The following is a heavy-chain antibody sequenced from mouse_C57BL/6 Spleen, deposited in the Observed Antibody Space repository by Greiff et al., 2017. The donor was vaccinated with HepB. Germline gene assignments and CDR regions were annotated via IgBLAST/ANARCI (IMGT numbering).Heavy chain of an antibody. V-gene: IGHV1-69*01. CDR1: GYTFTSYW. CDR2: IDPSDSYT. Sequence: VQLQQPGAELVMPGASVKLSCKASGYTFTSYWMHWVKQRPGQGLEWIGEIDPSDSYTNYNQKFKGKSTLTVDKSSSTAYMQLSSLTSEDSAVYYCASVQGREWFADWGQGTLVTVSA. J-gene: IGHJ3*01. CDR3: ASVQGREWFAD. D-gene: IGHD3-3*01.